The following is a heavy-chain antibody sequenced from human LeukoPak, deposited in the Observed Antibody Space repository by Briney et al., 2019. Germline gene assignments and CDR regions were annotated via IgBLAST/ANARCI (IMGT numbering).Heavy chain of an antibody. CDR2: ISYDGSNK. V-gene: IGHV3-30*04. J-gene: IGHJ1*01. D-gene: IGHD6-19*01. Sequence: SGGSLRLSCAASGFTFSSYVMNWVRQAPGKGLEWVAVISYDGSNKYYADSVKGRFTISRDNARNSLYLQMNSLRAEDTAIYYCARETPDSSGWDWGQGTLVTVPS. CDR1: GFTFSSYV. CDR3: ARETPDSSGWD.